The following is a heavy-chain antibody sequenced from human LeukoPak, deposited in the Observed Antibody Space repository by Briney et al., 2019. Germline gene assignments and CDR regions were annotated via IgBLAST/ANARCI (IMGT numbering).Heavy chain of an antibody. V-gene: IGHV1-69*05. Sequence: SVKVSCKASGGTFCSYAISWVRQAPGQGLEWMGRIIPIFGTANYAQKFQGRVTITTDESTSTAYMELSSLRSEDTAVYYCARDRISPRTGDNPYYFDYWGQGTLVTVSS. D-gene: IGHD7-27*01. J-gene: IGHJ4*02. CDR3: ARDRISPRTGDNPYYFDY. CDR1: GGTFCSYA. CDR2: IIPIFGTA.